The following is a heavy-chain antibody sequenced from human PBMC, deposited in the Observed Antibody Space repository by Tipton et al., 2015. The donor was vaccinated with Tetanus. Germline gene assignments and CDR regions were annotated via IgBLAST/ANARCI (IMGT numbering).Heavy chain of an antibody. CDR3: ARRGGDFLTGYYDS. CDR1: GGSISSSNYC. J-gene: IGHJ4*02. Sequence: TLSLTCTVSGGSISSSNYCWGWIRQPPGKGLEWIGRIYYSGSTSYNPSLKSRVTISVDTSKNQFSLELNSVTAADTAVYYCARRGGDFLTGYYDSWGQGTLVTVSS. D-gene: IGHD3-9*01. CDR2: IYYSGST. V-gene: IGHV4-39*01.